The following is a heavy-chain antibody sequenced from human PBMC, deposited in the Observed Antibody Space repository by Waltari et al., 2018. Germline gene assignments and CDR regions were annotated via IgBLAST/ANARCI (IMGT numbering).Heavy chain of an antibody. CDR2: INAGNGNT. CDR1: GYPFTSYA. Sequence: QVQLVQSGAEVRNPGASGKVSCKDSGYPFTSYAMPWARQATGQRLEWMGWINAGNGNTKYSQEFQGRVTITRDTSASTAYMELSSLRSEDMAVYYCARESYYYYMDVWGKGTTVTVSS. CDR3: ARESYYYYMDV. J-gene: IGHJ6*03. V-gene: IGHV1-3*03.